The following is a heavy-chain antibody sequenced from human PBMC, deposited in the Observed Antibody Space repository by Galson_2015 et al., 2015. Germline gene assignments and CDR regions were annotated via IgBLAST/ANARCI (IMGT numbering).Heavy chain of an antibody. Sequence: SLRLSCAASGFAFSNYEMNWVRQAPGKGLEWVSYISSSGSAIYYADSVKGRFTISRDNAKNSLYLQMNSLRAEDTAVYYCARVGYCTATNGYAGSYYMDVWVTGTTVTASS. CDR3: ARVGYCTATNGYAGSYYMDV. D-gene: IGHD2-8*02. CDR1: GFAFSNYE. J-gene: IGHJ6*03. V-gene: IGHV3-48*03. CDR2: ISSSGSAI.